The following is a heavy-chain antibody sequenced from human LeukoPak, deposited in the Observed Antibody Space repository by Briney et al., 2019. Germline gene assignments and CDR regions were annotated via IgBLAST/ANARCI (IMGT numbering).Heavy chain of an antibody. CDR3: ARDGPGGVFYYGMDV. CDR2: IYYSGST. Sequence: SETLSLTCTVSGGSISSYYWSWIRQPPGKGLEWIGYIYYSGSTNYNPSLKSRVTISVDTSKNQFSLKLSSVTAADTAVYYCARDGPGGVFYYGMDVWGQGTTVTVS. CDR1: GGSISSYY. V-gene: IGHV4-59*01. D-gene: IGHD3-16*01. J-gene: IGHJ6*02.